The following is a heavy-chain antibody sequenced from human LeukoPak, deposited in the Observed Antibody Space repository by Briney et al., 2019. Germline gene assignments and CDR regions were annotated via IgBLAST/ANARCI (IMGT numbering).Heavy chain of an antibody. CDR1: GGTFSSYA. V-gene: IGHV1-69*13. Sequence: ASVKVSCKASGGTFSSYAISWVRQAPGQGLEWMGGIIPIFGTANYAQKFQGRVTITADESTSTAYMELSSLRSEDTAVYYCARDLRYSGYNWFDPWGQGTLVTVSS. J-gene: IGHJ5*02. CDR2: IIPIFGTA. CDR3: ARDLRYSGYNWFDP. D-gene: IGHD5-12*01.